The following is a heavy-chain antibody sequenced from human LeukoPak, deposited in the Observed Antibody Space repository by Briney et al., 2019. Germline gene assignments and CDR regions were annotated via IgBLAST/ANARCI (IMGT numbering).Heavy chain of an antibody. D-gene: IGHD2-15*01. CDR3: ARGHCSGGSCYPGDY. Sequence: ASVKVSCKASGGTFSSYAISWVRQAPGQGLEWMGRIIPILGIANHAQKFQGRVTITADKSTSTAYMELSSLRSEDTAVYYCARGHCSGGSCYPGDYWGQGTLVTVSS. J-gene: IGHJ4*02. CDR1: GGTFSSYA. CDR2: IIPILGIA. V-gene: IGHV1-69*04.